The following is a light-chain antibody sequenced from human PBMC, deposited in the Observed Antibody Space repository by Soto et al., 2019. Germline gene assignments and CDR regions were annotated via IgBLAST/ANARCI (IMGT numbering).Light chain of an antibody. CDR2: WAS. V-gene: IGKV4-1*01. CDR1: QSVLYSSNNKNY. Sequence: DIVMTQSPDSLAVSLGERATINCKSSQSVLYSSNNKNYLAWYQQRPRQPPKLLIYWASGRESGVPDRFSGSGSGTDFTLTISSLQAEDVAVYYCQQYYSTPRTFGGGTKVEIK. J-gene: IGKJ4*01. CDR3: QQYYSTPRT.